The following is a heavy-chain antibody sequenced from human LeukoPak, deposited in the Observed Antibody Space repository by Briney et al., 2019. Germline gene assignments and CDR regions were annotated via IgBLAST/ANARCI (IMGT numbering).Heavy chain of an antibody. V-gene: IGHV4-59*01. CDR3: ARVRYYGSGSYYNWFDP. Sequence: SETLSLTCTVSGGSISSYYWSWIRQPPGKGLEWIGYIYYSGSTNYNPSLKSRVTISVDTSKNQFSLKLSSVTAADTAVYYCARVRYYGSGSYYNWFDPWGQGTLVTVSS. CDR1: GGSISSYY. J-gene: IGHJ5*02. D-gene: IGHD3-10*01. CDR2: IYYSGST.